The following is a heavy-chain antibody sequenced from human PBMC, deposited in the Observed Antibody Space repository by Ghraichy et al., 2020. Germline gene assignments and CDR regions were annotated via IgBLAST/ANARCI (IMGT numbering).Heavy chain of an antibody. CDR3: ATSYYYGSSGYYGGAGYYYRDV. J-gene: IGHJ6*03. V-gene: IGHV1-2*04. CDR2: INPNSGGT. D-gene: IGHD3-22*01. CDR1: GYTFTGYY. Sequence: ASVKVSCKASGYTFTGYYMHWVRQAPGQGLEWMGWINPNSGGTNYAQKFQGWVTMTRDTSISTAYMELSRLRSDDTAVYYCATSYYYGSSGYYGGAGYYYRDVWGKGTTVTVSS.